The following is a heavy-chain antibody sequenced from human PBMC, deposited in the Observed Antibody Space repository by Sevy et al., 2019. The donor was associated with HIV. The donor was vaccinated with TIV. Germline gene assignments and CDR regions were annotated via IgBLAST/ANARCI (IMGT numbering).Heavy chain of an antibody. J-gene: IGHJ4*02. CDR1: RFSFSNAW. D-gene: IGHD3-22*01. CDR2: IKSKADSGTT. V-gene: IGHV3-15*01. CDR3: TTRPLYYDSSGYDY. Sequence: GGSLRLSCAASRFSFSNAWMSWVRQAPGKGLEWVGRIKSKADSGTTDYAAPVKGRFTISRDDSKNTLYLQMKSLKTDDTAVYYCTTRPLYYDSSGYDYWAQGTLVTFSS.